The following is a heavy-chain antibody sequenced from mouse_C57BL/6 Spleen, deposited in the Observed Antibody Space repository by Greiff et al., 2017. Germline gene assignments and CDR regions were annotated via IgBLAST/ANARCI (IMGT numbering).Heavy chain of an antibody. V-gene: IGHV5-16*01. CDR3: ARGYYGYDVWFAY. CDR2: INYDGSST. CDR1: GFTFSDYY. Sequence: EVQLVESEGGLVQPGSSMKLSCTASGFTFSDYYMAWVRQVPEKGLEWVANINYDGSSTYYLDSLKSRFIISRDNAKNILYLQMSSLKSEDTATYYCARGYYGYDVWFAYWGQGTLVTVSA. J-gene: IGHJ3*01. D-gene: IGHD2-2*01.